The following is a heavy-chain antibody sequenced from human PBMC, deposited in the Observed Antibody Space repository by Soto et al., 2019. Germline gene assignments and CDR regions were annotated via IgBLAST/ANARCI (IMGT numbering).Heavy chain of an antibody. CDR2: IKSKTDGGTT. V-gene: IGHV3-15*01. Sequence: PGGSLRLSCAASGFTFSNAWMSWVRQAPGKGLEWVGRIKSKTDGGTTDYAAPVKGRFTISRDDSKNTLYLQMNSLKTEDTAVYYCTTGIVVVIRYGMDVWGRGTTVTVSS. D-gene: IGHD3-22*01. CDR3: TTGIVVVIRYGMDV. J-gene: IGHJ6*01. CDR1: GFTFSNAW.